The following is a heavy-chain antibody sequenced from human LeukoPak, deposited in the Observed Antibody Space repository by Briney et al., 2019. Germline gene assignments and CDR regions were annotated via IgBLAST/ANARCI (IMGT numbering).Heavy chain of an antibody. J-gene: IGHJ3*02. CDR1: GGSISSYY. CDR2: IYYSGST. CDR3: ARGLCTGSFCTIFGVVIGVAFDI. D-gene: IGHD3-3*01. Sequence: SETLSLTCTVSGGSISSYYWSWIRQPPGKGLEWIGYIYYSGSTNYNPSLKSRVTISVDTSKNQFSLKLSPVTAADTAVYYCARGLCTGSFCTIFGVVIGVAFDIWGQGTMVTVSS. V-gene: IGHV4-59*01.